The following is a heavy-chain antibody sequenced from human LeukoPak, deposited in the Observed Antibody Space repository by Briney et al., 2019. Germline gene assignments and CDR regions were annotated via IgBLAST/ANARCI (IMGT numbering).Heavy chain of an antibody. J-gene: IGHJ6*03. Sequence: PPETLSLTCIVSGYSIRDGYFWAWIRQPPGKGLEWMGSIFHSGSTLYNPSLKSRVTISVDTPKNQFSLKLTSVTAADTAVYYCARGRGYCSSTSCYYYYYYYYMDVWGKGTTVTVSS. CDR3: ARGRGYCSSTSCYYYYYYYYMDV. V-gene: IGHV4-38-2*02. D-gene: IGHD2-2*01. CDR1: GYSIRDGYF. CDR2: IFHSGST.